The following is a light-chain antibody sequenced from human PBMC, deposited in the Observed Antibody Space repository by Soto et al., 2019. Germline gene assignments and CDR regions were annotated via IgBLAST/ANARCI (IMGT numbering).Light chain of an antibody. CDR3: QQRYSTWT. CDR2: AAS. Sequence: DIQMTQSPSSLSASVGVRVTITCRASQSISSYLNWYQHKPGKAPKLLIYAASSLQSGVPSRFSGSGSGTELTLTISSMQPEYFSTYYCQQRYSTWTFGKGNKVAIK. V-gene: IGKV1-39*01. CDR1: QSISSY. J-gene: IGKJ1*01.